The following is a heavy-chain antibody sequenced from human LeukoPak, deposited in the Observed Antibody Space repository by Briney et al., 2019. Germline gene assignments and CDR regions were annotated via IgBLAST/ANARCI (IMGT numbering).Heavy chain of an antibody. CDR2: ISGSGGST. D-gene: IGHD3-3*01. Sequence: PGGSLRLSCAASGFTFSSYAMSWVRQAPGKGLEWVSAISGSGGSTYYADSVKGRFTISRDNSKNTLYLQMNSLRAEDTAVYYCAKTLYYDFWSGYSYYLDYWGQGTLVTVSS. CDR3: AKTLYYDFWSGYSYYLDY. CDR1: GFTFSSYA. J-gene: IGHJ4*02. V-gene: IGHV3-23*01.